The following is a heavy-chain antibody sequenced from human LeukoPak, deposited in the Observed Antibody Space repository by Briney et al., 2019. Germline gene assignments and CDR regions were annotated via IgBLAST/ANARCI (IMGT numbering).Heavy chain of an antibody. CDR1: GFTFSSHA. Sequence: PGGSLRLSCAASGFTFSSHAMSWVRQAPGKGLEWVSAISGSGGNTYYADSVKGRFTISRDNSKNTLNLQMNSLRAEDTAIYYCAKHAYNYHSGGFDYWGQGTLVTVSS. D-gene: IGHD3-22*01. V-gene: IGHV3-23*01. J-gene: IGHJ4*02. CDR3: AKHAYNYHSGGFDY. CDR2: ISGSGGNT.